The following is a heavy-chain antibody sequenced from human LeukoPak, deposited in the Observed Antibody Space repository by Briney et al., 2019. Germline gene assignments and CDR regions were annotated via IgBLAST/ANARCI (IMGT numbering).Heavy chain of an antibody. D-gene: IGHD3-22*01. Sequence: NPSETLSLTCTVSGGSISNYFWSWIRQPAGKGLEWIGRIYSSGNTNYNPSLKRRVTMSVDTSKNQFSLKLSSVTAADTAVYYCARDYYDSSGSFDPWGQGTLVTVSS. CDR1: GGSISNYF. CDR3: ARDYYDSSGSFDP. J-gene: IGHJ5*02. V-gene: IGHV4-4*07. CDR2: IYSSGNT.